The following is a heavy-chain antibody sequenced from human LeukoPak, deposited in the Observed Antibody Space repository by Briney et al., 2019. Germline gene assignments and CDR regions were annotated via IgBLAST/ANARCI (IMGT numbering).Heavy chain of an antibody. CDR1: GFTFSSYA. V-gene: IGHV3-23*01. J-gene: IGHJ2*01. CDR3: AKVAADSAWYIDL. Sequence: GGTLRLSCAASGFTFSSYAMSWVRQAPGRGLEWVSGMSGSGDSTYYTDSVKGRFTISRDNFKKTVYLQMNSLRGEDTAVYYCAKVAADSAWYIDLWGRGTLVSVSS. D-gene: IGHD6-13*01. CDR2: MSGSGDST.